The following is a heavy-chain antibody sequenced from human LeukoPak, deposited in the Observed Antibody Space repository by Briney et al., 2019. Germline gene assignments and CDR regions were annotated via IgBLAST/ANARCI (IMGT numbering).Heavy chain of an antibody. CDR3: AKDGGYYYDSSGYYYFQH. CDR2: INSDGSST. V-gene: IGHV3-74*01. J-gene: IGHJ1*01. Sequence: GGSLRLSCAASGFTFSSYWMHWVRQAPGKGLVWVSRINSDGSSTSYADSVKGRFTISRDNAKNTLYLQMNSLRAEDTAVYYCAKDGGYYYDSSGYYYFQHWGQGTLVTVSS. D-gene: IGHD3-22*01. CDR1: GFTFSSYW.